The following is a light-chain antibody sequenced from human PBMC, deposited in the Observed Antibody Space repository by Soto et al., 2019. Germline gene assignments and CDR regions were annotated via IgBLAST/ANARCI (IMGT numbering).Light chain of an antibody. J-gene: IGLJ1*01. CDR3: SSYTSSNTQV. CDR1: SSDVGGYKY. CDR2: EVS. Sequence: QSALTQPASVSGSPGQSITISCTGSSSDVGGYKYVSWYQQHPGKAPKLMIYEVSNRPSGISNRFSGSKSGNTASLTISGLQAEDEADYYCSSYTSSNTQVFGTGTKVTVL. V-gene: IGLV2-14*01.